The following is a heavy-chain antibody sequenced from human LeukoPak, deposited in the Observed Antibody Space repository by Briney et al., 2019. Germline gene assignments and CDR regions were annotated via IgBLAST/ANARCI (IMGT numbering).Heavy chain of an antibody. CDR3: ARDHYYGSGSYYNPFDY. Sequence: ASVKVSCKASGYTFTSYGISWVRQAPGQGLEWMGWISAYNGNTNYAQKLQGRVTMTTDTSTSTAYMELRSLRSDDTAVYYCARDHYYGSGSYYNPFDYWGQGTLVTVSS. V-gene: IGHV1-18*01. D-gene: IGHD3-10*01. J-gene: IGHJ4*02. CDR2: ISAYNGNT. CDR1: GYTFTSYG.